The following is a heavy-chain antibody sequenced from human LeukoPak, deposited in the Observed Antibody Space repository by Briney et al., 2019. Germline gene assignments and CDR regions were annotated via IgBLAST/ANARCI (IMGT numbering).Heavy chain of an antibody. V-gene: IGHV3-23*01. CDR2: ISGSGGST. CDR3: AKTSLSIAVAGDFDY. Sequence: PGGSLRLSCAASGFTFSSYGMSWVRQAPGKGLEWVSAISGSGGSTYYADSVKGRFTISRDNSKNTLYLQMNSLRAEDTAVYYCAKTSLSIAVAGDFDYWGQGTLVTVSS. D-gene: IGHD6-19*01. J-gene: IGHJ4*02. CDR1: GFTFSSYG.